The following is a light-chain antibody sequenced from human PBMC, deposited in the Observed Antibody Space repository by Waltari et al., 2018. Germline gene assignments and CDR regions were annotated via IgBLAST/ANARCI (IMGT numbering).Light chain of an antibody. V-gene: IGKV3-20*01. CDR1: QSVRSSY. Sequence: EIVLTQSPGTLSFSPWERATLTCRASQSVRSSYLAWYQQKPGQAPRLLIYGASSRATGIPDRFSGSGSGTDFTLTISRLEPEDFAVYYCQQYGSSSWTFGQGTKVEIK. J-gene: IGKJ1*01. CDR3: QQYGSSSWT. CDR2: GAS.